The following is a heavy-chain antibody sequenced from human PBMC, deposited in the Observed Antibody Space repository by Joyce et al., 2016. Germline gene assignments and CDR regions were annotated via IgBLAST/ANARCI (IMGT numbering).Heavy chain of an antibody. CDR3: ATAEGISPSYYFYGMDV. CDR1: GGSFRSDNW. J-gene: IGHJ6*02. D-gene: IGHD1-14*01. CDR2: ISHPGTT. V-gene: IGHV4-4*02. Sequence: QVQLTESGPGLVKPSGTLSLTCAVSGGSFRSDNWWNWVRQPSGKGLEWIGDISHPGTTHDHPSLKGRVTISVDKSKNQLSLRLTSVTAADTAVYYCATAEGISPSYYFYGMDVWGQGITVTVSS.